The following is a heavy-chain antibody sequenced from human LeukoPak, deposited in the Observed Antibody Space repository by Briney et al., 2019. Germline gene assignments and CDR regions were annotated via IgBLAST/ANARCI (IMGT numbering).Heavy chain of an antibody. CDR1: GFTFSDYF. CDR2: ISTDGDSV. CDR3: VVGSSCCYTHGFYFDY. J-gene: IGHJ4*02. D-gene: IGHD3-22*01. V-gene: IGHV3-11*04. Sequence: GGSLRLSCAASGFTFSDYFMTWLRQTPGKGLEWISYISTDGDSVYYADSVRGRFTISRDNAKNSLYLQMTFLRAEDTAVYYCVVGSSCCYTHGFYFDYWGQGALVTVSS.